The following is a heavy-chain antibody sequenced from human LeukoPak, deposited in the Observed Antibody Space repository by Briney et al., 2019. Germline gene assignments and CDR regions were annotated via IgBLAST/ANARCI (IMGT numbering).Heavy chain of an antibody. D-gene: IGHD1-1*01. CDR3: ARVQLERSGEPFDY. V-gene: IGHV1-18*01. Sequence: ASVKVSCKASGYTFSSDGISWVRQAPGQGLEWMRWISSYNGNTKYAEKLQGRVTMTTDTSTSTAYMELRSLRSDDTAVYYCARVQLERSGEPFDYWGQGTLVTVSS. CDR1: GYTFSSDG. CDR2: ISSYNGNT. J-gene: IGHJ4*02.